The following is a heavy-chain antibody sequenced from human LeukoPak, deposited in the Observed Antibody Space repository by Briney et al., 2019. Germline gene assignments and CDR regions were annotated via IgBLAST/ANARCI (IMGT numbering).Heavy chain of an antibody. Sequence: GGSLRLSCAVSGFTFSDHYMDWVRQAPGKGLEWVGLIRNEANSYTTEYAASVRGRFTISRDDSKNSLYLQMSSLKTEDTAVYYCVRVGLANCGGDCSSWGQGTLATVSS. CDR3: VRVGLANCGGDCSS. CDR2: IRNEANSYTT. D-gene: IGHD2-21*02. J-gene: IGHJ4*02. CDR1: GFTFSDHY. V-gene: IGHV3-72*01.